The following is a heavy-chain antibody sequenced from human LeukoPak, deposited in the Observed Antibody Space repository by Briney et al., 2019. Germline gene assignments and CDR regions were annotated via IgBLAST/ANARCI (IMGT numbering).Heavy chain of an antibody. CDR1: VGTLSSYS. CDR2: IFPIFGLA. J-gene: IGHJ6*02. Sequence: SVKVSRKASVGTLSSYSISSGRQAPGQGVEWMGRIFPIFGLANFVQKFQGRVSITADDCTNTAYMEMSGLRSEDTAFYYCARGLSRWSTPTSSEYYRMDVWGQGTTVVVSS. D-gene: IGHD4-23*01. CDR3: ARGLSRWSTPTSSEYYRMDV. V-gene: IGHV1-69*01.